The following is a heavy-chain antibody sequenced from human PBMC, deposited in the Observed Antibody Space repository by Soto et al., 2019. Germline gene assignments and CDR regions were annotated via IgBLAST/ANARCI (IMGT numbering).Heavy chain of an antibody. CDR3: ARELELGDPAFDI. J-gene: IGHJ3*02. V-gene: IGHV1-69*13. Sequence: SVKVSCKASGGTFSSYAISWVRQAPGQGLEWMGGIIPIFGTANYAQKFQGRVTITADESTSTAYMELSSLRSEDTAVYYCARELELGDPAFDIWGQGTMVTVSS. CDR2: IIPIFGTA. D-gene: IGHD1-7*01. CDR1: GGTFSSYA.